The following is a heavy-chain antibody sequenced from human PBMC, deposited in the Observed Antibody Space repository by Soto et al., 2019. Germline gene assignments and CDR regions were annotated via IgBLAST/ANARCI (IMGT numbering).Heavy chain of an antibody. J-gene: IGHJ4*02. CDR3: AKVGDGAAADY. CDR2: ISYDGSNK. Sequence: QVQLVESGGGMVQPGRSLRLSCAASGFTFSSYGMHWVRQAPGKGLEWVAVISYDGSNKYYADSVKGRFTISRDNSKNTLYLQMNSLRAEDTAVYYCAKVGDGAAADYWGQGTLVTVSS. D-gene: IGHD2-2*01. CDR1: GFTFSSYG. V-gene: IGHV3-30*18.